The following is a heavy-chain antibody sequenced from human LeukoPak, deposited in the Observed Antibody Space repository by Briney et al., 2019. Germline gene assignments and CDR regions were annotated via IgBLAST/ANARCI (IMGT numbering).Heavy chain of an antibody. V-gene: IGHV3-48*02. Sequence: GGSLRLSCAASGFTFSSYGMNWVRQAPGKRLEWVSYISSSSDSIYYADSVKGRFTISRDNAENSLYLQMNSLRDEDTAVYYCARAMRSGYDYWGQGTLVSVSS. CDR1: GFTFSSYG. CDR3: ARAMRSGYDY. J-gene: IGHJ4*02. CDR2: ISSSSDSI. D-gene: IGHD5-12*01.